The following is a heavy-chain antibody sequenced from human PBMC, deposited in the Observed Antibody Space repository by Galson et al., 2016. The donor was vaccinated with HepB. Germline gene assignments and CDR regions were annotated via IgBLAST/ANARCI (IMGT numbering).Heavy chain of an antibody. CDR1: GFTFSNYA. Sequence: SLRLSCAASGFTFSNYAMTWVRQAPGKGLEWIAVMSGTGRSSYYAGSVRGRFTISRDFSQNTTYLQLKGLRAEDTALYYCVKGADTYCGGDCYFDYWGQGVLVTVSS. J-gene: IGHJ4*02. D-gene: IGHD2-21*02. CDR3: VKGADTYCGGDCYFDY. CDR2: MSGTGRSS. V-gene: IGHV3-23*01.